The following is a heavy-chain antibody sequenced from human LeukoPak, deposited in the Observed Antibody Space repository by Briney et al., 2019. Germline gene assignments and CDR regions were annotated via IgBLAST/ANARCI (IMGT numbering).Heavy chain of an antibody. CDR2: VWYDGSNK. V-gene: IGHV3-33*08. Sequence: GSLRLSCAASGFTFSSYCMHWARQAPGKGLEGVAIVWYDGSNKYYADSVKGRFTISRDNSKNTLYLQMNSLRAEDTAVYYCARDHYTGGSPDAFDIWGQGTMVTVSS. D-gene: IGHD7-27*01. CDR3: ARDHYTGGSPDAFDI. CDR1: GFTFSSYC. J-gene: IGHJ3*02.